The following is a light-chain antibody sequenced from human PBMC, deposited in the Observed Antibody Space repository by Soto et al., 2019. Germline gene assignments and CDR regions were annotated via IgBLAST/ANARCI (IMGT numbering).Light chain of an antibody. CDR3: QQYNNWPPGT. Sequence: EIVMTQSPATLSVSPGERATLSCRASQSVSSNLAWYQQKPGQAPRLLIYGASTRATGIPARFSGSGSGTEFTLTISSLQSXDXXXXXXQQYNNWPPGTFGGGTKVXIK. CDR2: GAS. CDR1: QSVSSN. V-gene: IGKV3-15*01. J-gene: IGKJ4*01.